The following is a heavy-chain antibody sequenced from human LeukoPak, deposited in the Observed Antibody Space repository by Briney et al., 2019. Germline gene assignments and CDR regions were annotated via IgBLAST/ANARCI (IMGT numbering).Heavy chain of an antibody. J-gene: IGHJ4*02. V-gene: IGHV4-4*02. CDR3: AGRSRSAWYYDY. D-gene: IGHD6-19*01. CDR1: GGSISSSNW. Sequence: SGTLSLTCAVSGGSISSSNWWSWVRQPPGKGLEWIGEIYHSGSATYNPSLKSRVTISLNTSKNQFSLKLSSVTAADTALYYCAGRSRSAWYYDYWGQGTLVIVSS. CDR2: IYHSGSA.